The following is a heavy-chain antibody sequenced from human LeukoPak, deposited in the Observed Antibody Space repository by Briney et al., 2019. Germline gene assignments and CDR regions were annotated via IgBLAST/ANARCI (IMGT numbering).Heavy chain of an antibody. Sequence: GGSLRLSCAASGFTFTTYAMSWVRQAPGKGLEWVSAISASGGSTSYADSVRGRFTISRDNSKNTLSLQMNSLRAEDTAVYYCAMNWNLDYWGQGTLVTVSS. CDR3: AMNWNLDY. CDR2: ISASGGST. D-gene: IGHD1-1*01. CDR1: GFTFTTYA. J-gene: IGHJ4*02. V-gene: IGHV3-23*01.